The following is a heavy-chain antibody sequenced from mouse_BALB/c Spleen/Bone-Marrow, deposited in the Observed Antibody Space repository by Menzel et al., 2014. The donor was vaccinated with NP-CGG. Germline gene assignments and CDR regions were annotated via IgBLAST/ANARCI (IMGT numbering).Heavy chain of an antibody. CDR1: GYTFTSYW. V-gene: IGHV1-69*02. CDR2: IDPSDSYT. CDR3: ARGGNVYDGYWYFDV. D-gene: IGHD2-2*01. J-gene: IGHJ1*01. Sequence: QVHVKQSGAELVEPGASVKLSCKASGYTFTSYWMHWVKQRPGQGLEWIGEIDPSDSYTNYNQKFKSKATLTVDKSSSTAYMQLSSLTSEDSAVYYCARGGNVYDGYWYFDVWGAGTTVTVSS.